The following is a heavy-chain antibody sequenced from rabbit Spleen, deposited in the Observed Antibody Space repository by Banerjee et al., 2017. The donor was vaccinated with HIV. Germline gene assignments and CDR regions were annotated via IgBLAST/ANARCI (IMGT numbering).Heavy chain of an antibody. CDR3: ARNYVNVFDP. D-gene: IGHD1-1*01. CDR1: GFSFSSGYY. Sequence: QSLEESGGDLVKPGASLTLTCTASGFSFSSGYYMCWVRQAPGKGPEWIGCIGTGSGTTYYATWAKGRFTVSKTSSTTVTLQMTSLTAADTATYFCARNYVNVFDPWGPGTLVTVS. V-gene: IGHV1S40*01. J-gene: IGHJ2*01. CDR2: IGTGSGTT.